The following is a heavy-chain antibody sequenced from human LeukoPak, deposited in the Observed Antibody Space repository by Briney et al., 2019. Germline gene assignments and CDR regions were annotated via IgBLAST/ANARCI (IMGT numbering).Heavy chain of an antibody. Sequence: GASVKVSCKASGGTFSSYAISWVRQAPGQGLEWMGGIIPIFGTANYAQKFQGRVTITADESTSTAYMELSSLRSEDTAVYYCATRHYYDSSGYFTHFDYWGQGTLVTVSS. CDR1: GGTFSSYA. J-gene: IGHJ4*02. V-gene: IGHV1-69*13. D-gene: IGHD3-22*01. CDR2: IIPIFGTA. CDR3: ATRHYYDSSGYFTHFDY.